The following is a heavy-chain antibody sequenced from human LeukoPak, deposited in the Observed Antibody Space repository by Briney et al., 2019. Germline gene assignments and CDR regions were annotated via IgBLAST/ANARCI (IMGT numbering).Heavy chain of an antibody. V-gene: IGHV1-69*13. D-gene: IGHD4-17*01. J-gene: IGHJ4*02. CDR1: GGTFSSYA. Sequence: ASVKVSCKASGGTFSSYAISWVRQAPGQGPEWMGGIIPIFGTANYAQKFQGRVTITADESTSTAYMELSSLRSEDTAVYYCARGKNDYGDYVFDYWGQGTLVTVSS. CDR3: ARGKNDYGDYVFDY. CDR2: IIPIFGTA.